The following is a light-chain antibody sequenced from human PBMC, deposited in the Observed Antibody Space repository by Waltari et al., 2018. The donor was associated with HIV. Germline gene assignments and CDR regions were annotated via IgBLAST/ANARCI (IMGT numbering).Light chain of an antibody. V-gene: IGLV3-19*01. Sequence: SSELTQDPAVSVALGQTVRITCQGDSLRTFYGNWYQQKPGQAPVLVIYGRNNRPSGIPDRFSGSNSGNTASLTITGAQAEDEADYYCNSRDTSGNQWVFGGGTKLTVL. CDR3: NSRDTSGNQWV. J-gene: IGLJ3*02. CDR2: GRN. CDR1: SLRTFY.